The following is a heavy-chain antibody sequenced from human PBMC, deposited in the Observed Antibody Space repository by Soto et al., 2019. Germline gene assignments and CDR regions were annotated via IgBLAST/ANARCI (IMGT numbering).Heavy chain of an antibody. CDR2: ISGSGGST. Sequence: GGSLRLSCAASGFTFSSYAMSWVRQAPGKGLEWVSAISGSGGSTYYADSVKGRFTISRDNSKNTLYLQMNSLRAEDTAVYYCARTRTLYYDILTGYFVVGYWGQGTLVTVSS. J-gene: IGHJ4*02. D-gene: IGHD3-9*01. V-gene: IGHV3-23*01. CDR1: GFTFSSYA. CDR3: ARTRTLYYDILTGYFVVGY.